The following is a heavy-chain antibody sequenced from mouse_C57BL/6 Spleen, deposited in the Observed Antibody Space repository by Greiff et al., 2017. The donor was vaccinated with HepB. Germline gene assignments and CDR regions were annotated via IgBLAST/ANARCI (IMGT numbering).Heavy chain of an antibody. J-gene: IGHJ3*01. CDR2: IDPANGNT. V-gene: IGHV14-3*01. CDR3: AFYYGSSYGFAY. Sequence: LVESVAELVRPGASVKLSCTASGFNIKNTYMHWVKQRPEQGLEWIGRIDPANGNTKYAPKFQGKATITADTSSNTAYLQLSSLTSEDTAIYYCAFYYGSSYGFAYWGQGTLVTVSA. CDR1: GFNIKNTY. D-gene: IGHD1-1*01.